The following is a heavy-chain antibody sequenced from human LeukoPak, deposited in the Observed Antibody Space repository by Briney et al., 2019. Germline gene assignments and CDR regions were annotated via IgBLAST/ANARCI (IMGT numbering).Heavy chain of an antibody. D-gene: IGHD1-1*01. V-gene: IGHV3-30*02. J-gene: IGHJ6*03. CDR2: IRYDGSNK. CDR1: GFTFSSYG. Sequence: GGSLRLSCAASGFTFSSYGTHWVRQAPGKGLEWVAFIRYDGSNKYYADSVKGRFTISRDKSKNTLYLQMNSLGAEDTAVYYCTRVVSVAWSERRPGYYYMDVWGKGTTVTVSS. CDR3: TRVVSVAWSERRPGYYYMDV.